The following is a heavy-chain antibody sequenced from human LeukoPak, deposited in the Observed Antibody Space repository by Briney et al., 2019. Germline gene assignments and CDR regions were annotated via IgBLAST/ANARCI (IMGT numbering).Heavy chain of an antibody. CDR2: IRYDESNK. D-gene: IGHD6-19*01. V-gene: IGHV3-30*02. CDR3: ARWRQWLVLEGAFDI. J-gene: IGHJ3*02. CDR1: GFTFSTYG. Sequence: GGSLRLSCAASGFTFSTYGMNWVRQAPGKGLEWVAFIRYDESNKSYADSVKGRFTISRDNSKNTLYLQMNSLRAEDTAVYYCARWRQWLVLEGAFDIWGQGTMVTVSS.